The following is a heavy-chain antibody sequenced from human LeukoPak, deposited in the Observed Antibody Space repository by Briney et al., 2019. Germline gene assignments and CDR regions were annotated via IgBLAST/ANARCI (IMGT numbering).Heavy chain of an antibody. CDR1: GFTFDNYG. Sequence: GGSLRLSCAASGFTFDNYGMSWVRQAPGKGLEWVSSINWNGGSTGYADSVKGRFTISRDNAKNSLYLQMNSLRAEDTALYYCAKDLPRYCSGGSCPFDYWGQGTLVTVSS. CDR3: AKDLPRYCSGGSCPFDY. V-gene: IGHV3-20*04. D-gene: IGHD2-15*01. CDR2: INWNGGST. J-gene: IGHJ4*02.